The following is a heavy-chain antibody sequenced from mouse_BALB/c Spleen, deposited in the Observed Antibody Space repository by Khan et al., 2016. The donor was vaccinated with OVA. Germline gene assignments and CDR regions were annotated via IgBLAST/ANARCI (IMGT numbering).Heavy chain of an antibody. CDR2: ISYSGST. J-gene: IGHJ2*01. CDR3: TRTARIKY. V-gene: IGHV3-2*02. CDR1: GYSITSGYG. D-gene: IGHD1-2*01. Sequence: QLLGPGLVKPSQSLSLTCTVTGYSITSGYGWNWIRQFPGNKLEWMGYISYSGSTNYNPSLNSRISITRDTSKNQFFLQLNSVTTEDTATYYCTRTARIKYWGQGTTLTVSS.